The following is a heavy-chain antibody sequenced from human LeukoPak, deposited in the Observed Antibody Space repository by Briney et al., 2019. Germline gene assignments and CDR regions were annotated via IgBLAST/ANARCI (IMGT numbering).Heavy chain of an antibody. CDR3: ARIVVVAAISGYNWFDP. D-gene: IGHD2-15*01. CDR1: GFPFRDYY. V-gene: IGHV3-11*04. J-gene: IGHJ5*02. Sequence: PGGPLKLSCAASGFPFRDYYMTGIPKAPGKGREGFSNFSSSGSTIYYADSVKGRFTISRDNAKNSLYLQMNSLRAEDTAVYYCARIVVVAAISGYNWFDPWGQGTLVTVSS. CDR2: FSSSGSTI.